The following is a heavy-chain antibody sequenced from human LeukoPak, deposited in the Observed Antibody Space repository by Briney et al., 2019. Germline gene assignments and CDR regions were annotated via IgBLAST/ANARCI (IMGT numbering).Heavy chain of an antibody. D-gene: IGHD5-18*01. CDR3: ARGRYTYGNAFDY. V-gene: IGHV4-59*12. Sequence: PSETLSLTCTVSGGSISSYYWSWIRQPPGKGLEWIGYIYYSGSTNYNPSPKSRVTILVDTSKNQFSLKLTSVTAADTAVYYCARGRYTYGNAFDYWGQGTLVTVSS. CDR2: IYYSGST. J-gene: IGHJ4*02. CDR1: GGSISSYY.